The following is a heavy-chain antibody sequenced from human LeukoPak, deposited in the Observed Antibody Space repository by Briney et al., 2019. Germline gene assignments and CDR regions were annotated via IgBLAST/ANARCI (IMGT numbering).Heavy chain of an antibody. Sequence: GGSLRLSCAASGFSFTTNAMNWVRQAPGKGLEWVANIRPDGGAENYLDSVRGRFTISRDNAQNSLYLQLNSLRAEDTAMYYCARDQSVPGMRGTAHIWGQGTVVTVSS. CDR1: GFSFTTNA. CDR3: ARDQSVPGMRGTAHI. D-gene: IGHD3-16*01. V-gene: IGHV3-7*03. J-gene: IGHJ3*02. CDR2: IRPDGGAE.